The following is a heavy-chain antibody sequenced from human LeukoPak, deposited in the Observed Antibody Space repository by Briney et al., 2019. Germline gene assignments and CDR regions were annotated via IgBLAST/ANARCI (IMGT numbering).Heavy chain of an antibody. CDR1: GFTFSEFW. CDR3: VQAGWGLDY. CDR2: IKDDGTEK. V-gene: IGHV3-7*01. Sequence: GGSLRLSCAASGFTFSEFWMSWVRQAPGKGLQWVAHIKDDGTEKYYLDSVKGRFTIARADAKNSLYLQMNSLRAEDTGLYYCVQAGWGLDYWGQGTPVTVSS. D-gene: IGHD2-21*02. J-gene: IGHJ4*02.